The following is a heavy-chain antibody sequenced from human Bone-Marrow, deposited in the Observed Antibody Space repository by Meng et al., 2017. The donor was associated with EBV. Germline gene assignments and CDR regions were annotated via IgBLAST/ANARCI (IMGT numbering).Heavy chain of an antibody. Sequence: RRLHRGAGLLMPPETLPLTSSVVGWSAIGFGWSLIRQLPGKGLKWIGEIKHSESTSSNPSLKSRLTISVDTAKSQFSLMLISVTAADTAVYYCARGGRASARAGVGHDFWGQGTLVTVSS. V-gene: IGHV4-34*01. D-gene: IGHD6-6*01. J-gene: IGHJ4*02. CDR1: GWSAIGFG. CDR3: ARGGRASARAGVGHDF. CDR2: IKHSEST.